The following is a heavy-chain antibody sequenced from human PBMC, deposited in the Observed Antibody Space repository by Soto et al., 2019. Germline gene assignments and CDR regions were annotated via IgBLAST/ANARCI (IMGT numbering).Heavy chain of an antibody. D-gene: IGHD3-10*01. CDR1: GFTFSSYG. CDR2: IWYDGSNK. CDR3: ARGASPGRTRGMDV. V-gene: IGHV3-33*01. Sequence: QVQLVESGGGVVQPGRSLRLSCAASGFTFSSYGMHWVRQAPGKGLEWVAVIWYDGSNKYYADSVKGRFTISRDNSKNTLYLQMNILRAEDTAVYYCARGASPGRTRGMDVWGQGTTVTVSS. J-gene: IGHJ6*02.